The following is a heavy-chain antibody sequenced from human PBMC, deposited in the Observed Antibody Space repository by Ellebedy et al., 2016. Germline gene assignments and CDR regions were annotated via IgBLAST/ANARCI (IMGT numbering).Heavy chain of an antibody. J-gene: IGHJ4*02. CDR2: ISSNPIPM. Sequence: GESLKISCAASGFTFSTYGMNWFRQAPGKGLEWVSYISSNPIPMKYADSVKGRFTSSRDNAEKSIFLQMNSLRAEDTAVYYCARDLRANSYGSSDYWGQGILVTVSS. D-gene: IGHD5-18*01. CDR3: ARDLRANSYGSSDY. CDR1: GFTFSTYG. V-gene: IGHV3-48*04.